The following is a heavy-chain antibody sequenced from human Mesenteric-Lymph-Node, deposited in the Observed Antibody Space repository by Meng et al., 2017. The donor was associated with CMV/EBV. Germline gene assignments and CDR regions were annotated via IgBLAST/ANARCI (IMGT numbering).Heavy chain of an antibody. D-gene: IGHD6-6*01. CDR2: IYYSGST. J-gene: IGHJ6*02. Sequence: SETLSLTCTVSGGSISSGGYYWSWIRQHPGKGLEWIGYIYYSGSTYYNPSLKSRVTISVDTSKNQFSLKLSSVTAADTAVYYCARVGGGSSFVGIYYYYGMDVWGQGTTVTVSS. V-gene: IGHV4-31*03. CDR3: ARVGGGSSFVGIYYYYGMDV. CDR1: GGSISSGGYY.